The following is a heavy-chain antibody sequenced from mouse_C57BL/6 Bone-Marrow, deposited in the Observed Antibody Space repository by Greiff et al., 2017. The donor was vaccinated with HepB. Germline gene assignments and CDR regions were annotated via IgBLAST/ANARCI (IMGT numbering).Heavy chain of an antibody. CDR1: GYAFSSYW. CDR2: IYPGDGDT. Sequence: VQLQESGAELVKPGASVKISCKASGYAFSSYWMNWVKQRPGKGLEWIGQIYPGDGDTNYNGKFKGKATLTADKSSSTAYMQLSSLTSEDSAVYFCARWELGRYFDYWGQGTTLTVSS. J-gene: IGHJ2*01. D-gene: IGHD4-1*01. CDR3: ARWELGRYFDY. V-gene: IGHV1-80*01.